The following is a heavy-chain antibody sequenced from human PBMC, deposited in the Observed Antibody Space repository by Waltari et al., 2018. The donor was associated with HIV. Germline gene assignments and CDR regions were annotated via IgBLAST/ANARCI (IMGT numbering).Heavy chain of an antibody. J-gene: IGHJ3*01. CDR2: IKQDGRDK. CDR1: EFSLGDSY. Sequence: EVQVAESGGGLVQPGGSLRLSCVASEFSLGDSYLCGVRQAPGKGLEWVANIKQDGRDKFYAAPVKGRFTISRDYARNTVFLQMDNLGAEDTALYFCARESRYRGHDDACDVWGQGTMVTVSS. V-gene: IGHV3-7*01. D-gene: IGHD2-21*01. CDR3: ARESRYRGHDDACDV.